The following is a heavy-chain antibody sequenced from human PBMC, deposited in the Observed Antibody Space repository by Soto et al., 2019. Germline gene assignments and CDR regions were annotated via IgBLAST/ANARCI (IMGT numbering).Heavy chain of an antibody. CDR2: IIPMFGTS. D-gene: IGHD2-2*02. CDR1: GGTFSGYA. V-gene: IGHV1-69*01. CDR3: ARGSCRSTSCYKEYYFDL. Sequence: QVQLVQSGAEVKKPGSSVKVSCKASGGTFSGYAISWVRQAPGQGLEWMGEIIPMFGTSNYAQKFQGRVTITADESTSTAYMELSSLRSEDTAVYYCARGSCRSTSCYKEYYFDLWGQGTLVTVSS. J-gene: IGHJ4*02.